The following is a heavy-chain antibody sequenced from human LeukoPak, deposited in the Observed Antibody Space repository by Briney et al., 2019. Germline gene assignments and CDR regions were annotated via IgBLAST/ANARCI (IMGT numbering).Heavy chain of an antibody. Sequence: GGSLRLSCAASGFTFSSYVMHWVRQAPGKGLERVAVISYDGSNKYYADSVKGRFTISRDNSKNTLYLQMNSLRGEDTAVYYCARDLDTMVRGVIIDKWGQGTLVTVSS. V-gene: IGHV3-30-3*01. J-gene: IGHJ4*02. D-gene: IGHD3-10*01. CDR2: ISYDGSNK. CDR1: GFTFSSYV. CDR3: ARDLDTMVRGVIIDK.